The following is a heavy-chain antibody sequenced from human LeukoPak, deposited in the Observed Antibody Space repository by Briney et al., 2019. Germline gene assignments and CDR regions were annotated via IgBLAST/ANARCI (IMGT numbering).Heavy chain of an antibody. CDR3: ARSFIVVVPAANNWFDP. Sequence: SETLSLTCAVYGGSFSGYYWSWIRQPPGKGLEWIGEINHSGSTNYNPSLKSRVTISVDTSKNQFSLKLSSVTAADTAVYYCARSFIVVVPAANNWFDPWGQGTLVTVSS. J-gene: IGHJ5*02. CDR1: GGSFSGYY. CDR2: INHSGST. V-gene: IGHV4-34*01. D-gene: IGHD2-2*01.